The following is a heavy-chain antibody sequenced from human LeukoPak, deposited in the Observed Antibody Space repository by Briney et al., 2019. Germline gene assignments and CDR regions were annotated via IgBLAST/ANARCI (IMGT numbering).Heavy chain of an antibody. V-gene: IGHV4-34*01. CDR1: GGSFSGYY. D-gene: IGHD3-10*01. Sequence: SETLSLTCAVYGGSFSGYYWSWIRQPPGKGLEWIGEINHSGSTNYNPSLKSRVTISVDRSKNQFSLKLTSVTAADTAVYYCARARRSLDYWGQGTLVTVSS. CDR2: INHSGST. J-gene: IGHJ4*02. CDR3: ARARRSLDY.